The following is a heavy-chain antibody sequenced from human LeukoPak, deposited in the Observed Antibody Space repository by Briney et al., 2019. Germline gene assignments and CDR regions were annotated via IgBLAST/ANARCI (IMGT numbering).Heavy chain of an antibody. J-gene: IGHJ6*03. CDR2: IYYSGST. V-gene: IGHV4-39*01. Sequence: SETLSLTCAVYGGSFSGYYWGWIRQPPGKGLEWIGSIYYSGSTYYNPSLKSRVTISVDTSKNQFSLKLSSVTAADTAVYYCARQYDGKTYYYYYYMDVWGKGTTVTISS. D-gene: IGHD3-16*01. CDR3: ARQYDGKTYYYYYYMDV. CDR1: GGSFSGYY.